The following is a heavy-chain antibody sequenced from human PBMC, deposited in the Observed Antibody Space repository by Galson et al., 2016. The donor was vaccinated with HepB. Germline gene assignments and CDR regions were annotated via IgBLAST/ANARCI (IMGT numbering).Heavy chain of an antibody. CDR3: ARRGLQQMPEKGDAFHI. J-gene: IGHJ3*02. Sequence: QSGAEVKKPGESLKISCKGSGYTFTSYWIGWVRQMPGKGLEWMGISYPDDADTRYSPSLEGQVTISADKSISSAYLQWSSLKASDTAMYYCARRGLQQMPEKGDAFHIWGQGTMVTVSS. D-gene: IGHD6-13*01. CDR1: GYTFTSYW. V-gene: IGHV5-51*03. CDR2: SYPDDADT.